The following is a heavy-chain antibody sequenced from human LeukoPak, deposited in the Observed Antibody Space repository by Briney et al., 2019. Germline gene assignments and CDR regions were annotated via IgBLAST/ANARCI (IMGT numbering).Heavy chain of an antibody. CDR2: TSYSGST. Sequence: SETLSLTCTVSGDSINTSSYYWGWIRRPPGKGLERIGSTSYSGSTYYNPSLKSRVTISVDTSKNQFSLRLSSVTATDTAVYYCARIGRGYDFWSGDYYYYYMDVWGKGTTVTVSS. CDR3: ARIGRGYDFWSGDYYYYYMDV. CDR1: GDSINTSSYY. D-gene: IGHD3-3*01. J-gene: IGHJ6*03. V-gene: IGHV4-39*01.